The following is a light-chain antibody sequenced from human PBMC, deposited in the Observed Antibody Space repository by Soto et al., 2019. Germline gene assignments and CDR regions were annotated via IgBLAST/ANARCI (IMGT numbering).Light chain of an antibody. CDR1: QSISTW. Sequence: DIQMTQSPSTLSASVGDRVTITCRASQSISTWLAWYQQKAGKAPKLLIYKASSLESGVPSRFSGSASGTEFTLTISSLHPDDFATYYCQQYSSYSRAFGQGTKVEIK. V-gene: IGKV1-5*03. J-gene: IGKJ1*01. CDR2: KAS. CDR3: QQYSSYSRA.